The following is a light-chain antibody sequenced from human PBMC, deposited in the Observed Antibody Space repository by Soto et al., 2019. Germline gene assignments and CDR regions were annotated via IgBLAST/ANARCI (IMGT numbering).Light chain of an antibody. V-gene: IGKV3-15*01. CDR1: QSVATY. J-gene: IGKJ1*01. CDR2: GAS. Sequence: EIVLTQSPATLSLSPGERATLSCRASQSVATYVAWYQQKPGQAPRLLIYGASTRATGLPDRFSGSGSGTEFTLTVSSLQSEDFAVYYCQQYNNWPWTFGQGTKVDIK. CDR3: QQYNNWPWT.